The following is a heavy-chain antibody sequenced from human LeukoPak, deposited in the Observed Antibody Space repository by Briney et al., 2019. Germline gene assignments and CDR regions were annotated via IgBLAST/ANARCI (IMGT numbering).Heavy chain of an antibody. D-gene: IGHD3-22*01. CDR1: GGSISSYY. Sequence: SETLSLTCTVSGGSISSYYWSWIRQPAGKGLEWIGRIYTSGSTNYNPSLKSRVTMSVDTSKNQFSLKLSSVTAADTAVYYCARGEPSITMITNAFDIWGQGTMVTVSS. CDR2: IYTSGST. CDR3: ARGEPSITMITNAFDI. J-gene: IGHJ3*02. V-gene: IGHV4-4*07.